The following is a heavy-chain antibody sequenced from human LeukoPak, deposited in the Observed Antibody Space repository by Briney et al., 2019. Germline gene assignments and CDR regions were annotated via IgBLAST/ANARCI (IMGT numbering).Heavy chain of an antibody. CDR1: GYSISSGYY. CDR3: ARDHNVKLVPPVRYYYYYYMDV. Sequence: SETLSLTCTVSGYSISSGYYWGWIRQPPGKGLEWIGSIYHSGSTYYNPSLKSRVTISVDTSKNQFSLKLSSVTAADTAVYYCARDHNVKLVPPVRYYYYYYMDVWGKGTTVTVSS. CDR2: IYHSGST. V-gene: IGHV4-38-2*02. J-gene: IGHJ6*03. D-gene: IGHD3-9*01.